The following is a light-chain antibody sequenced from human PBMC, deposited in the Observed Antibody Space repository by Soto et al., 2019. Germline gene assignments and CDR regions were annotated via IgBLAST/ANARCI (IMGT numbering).Light chain of an antibody. Sequence: DIQMTQSPSSLSASVGDRVTITCRASQSISRYLNWYQHRPGQAPKLLINAAPNLRSGVPSRFSGSGSGTDFTLTITSLQPEDFAVYYCQQSYVTPPITFGQGTRLEIK. CDR2: AAP. J-gene: IGKJ5*01. CDR3: QQSYVTPPIT. CDR1: QSISRY. V-gene: IGKV1-39*01.